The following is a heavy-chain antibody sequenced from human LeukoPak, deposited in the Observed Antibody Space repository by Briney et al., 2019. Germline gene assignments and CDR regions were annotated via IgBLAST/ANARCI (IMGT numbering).Heavy chain of an antibody. Sequence: SETLSLTCTVSGGSINNYYWSWIRQPAGKGLEWIGRIHTSGSTNYNPSLKCRVTLSVDTSKNQFSLRLSSVTAADTAVYYCARDGYSASYLAYWGQGTLVTVSS. V-gene: IGHV4-4*07. D-gene: IGHD1-26*01. J-gene: IGHJ4*02. CDR1: GGSINNYY. CDR2: IHTSGST. CDR3: ARDGYSASYLAY.